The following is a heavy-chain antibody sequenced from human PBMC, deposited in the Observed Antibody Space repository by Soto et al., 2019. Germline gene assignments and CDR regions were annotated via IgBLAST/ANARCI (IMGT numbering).Heavy chain of an antibody. J-gene: IGHJ4*02. CDR3: ARGMGPLGYCSGGSCYSALDY. CDR1: GYSFTSYW. CDR2: IDPSDSYT. D-gene: IGHD2-15*01. V-gene: IGHV5-10-1*01. Sequence: FLQISCKGSGYSFTSYWISWVSQMHGKGLEWMGRIDPSDSYTNYSPSFQGHVTISADKSISTAYLQWSSLKASDTAMYYCARGMGPLGYCSGGSCYSALDYWGQGTLVTVSS.